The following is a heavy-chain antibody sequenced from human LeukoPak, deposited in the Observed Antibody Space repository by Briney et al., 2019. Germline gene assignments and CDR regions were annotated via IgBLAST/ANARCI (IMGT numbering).Heavy chain of an antibody. D-gene: IGHD3-10*01. CDR1: GFSISSDY. Sequence: GGSLRLSCAASGFSISSDYMTWVRQAPGKGLEWVANIKQDGSEKYYVDSVKGRFTISRDNAKNSLYLQMNSLRAEDTAVYYCARVVHYYYYMDVWGKGTTVTVS. CDR2: IKQDGSEK. J-gene: IGHJ6*03. CDR3: ARVVHYYYYMDV. V-gene: IGHV3-7*01.